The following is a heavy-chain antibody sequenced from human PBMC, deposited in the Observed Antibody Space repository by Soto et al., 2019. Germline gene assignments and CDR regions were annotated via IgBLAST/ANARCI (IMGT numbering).Heavy chain of an antibody. Sequence: SETLSLTCPVSGGSISNSSYQWGWIRQPPGKGLQWIGSVSYSGSTYYNPSLKSRLTISVDTSKTQSSLRLSSVTAADTAVYYCARYSLHSNQAHYFDYWGQGTLVTVSS. V-gene: IGHV4-39*01. CDR2: VSYSGST. CDR3: ARYSLHSNQAHYFDY. J-gene: IGHJ4*02. CDR1: GGSISNSSYQ. D-gene: IGHD4-4*01.